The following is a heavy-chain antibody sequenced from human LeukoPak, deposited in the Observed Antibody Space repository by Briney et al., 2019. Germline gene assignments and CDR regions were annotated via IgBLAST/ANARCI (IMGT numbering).Heavy chain of an antibody. Sequence: ASVKVSCKASGYTFTGYYMHWVRQAPGQGLEWMGWINPNSGGTNYAQKFQGRVTMTRDTSISTAYMELSRLRSDDTAVYYCARACTNGVCYRAFDYWGQGTLVAVSS. CDR2: INPNSGGT. V-gene: IGHV1-2*02. D-gene: IGHD2-8*01. J-gene: IGHJ4*02. CDR1: GYTFTGYY. CDR3: ARACTNGVCYRAFDY.